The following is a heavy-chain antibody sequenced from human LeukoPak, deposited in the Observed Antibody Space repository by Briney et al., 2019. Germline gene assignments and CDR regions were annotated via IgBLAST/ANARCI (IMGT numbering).Heavy chain of an antibody. D-gene: IGHD2-2*02. CDR1: GFTFSSYG. J-gene: IGHJ4*02. CDR3: AILRGDCSSTSCYTFYYFDY. V-gene: IGHV3-30*02. Sequence: GGSLRLSCAASGFTFSSYGMHWVRQAPGKGLGWVAFIRYDGSNKYYADSVKGRFTISRDNSKNTLYLQMNSLRAEDTAVYYCAILRGDCSSTSCYTFYYFDYWGQGTLVTVSS. CDR2: IRYDGSNK.